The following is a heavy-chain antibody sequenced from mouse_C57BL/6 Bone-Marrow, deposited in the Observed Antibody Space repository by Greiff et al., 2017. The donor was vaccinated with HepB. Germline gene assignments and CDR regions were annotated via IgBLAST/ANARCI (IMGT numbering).Heavy chain of an antibody. CDR3: ARGGPTIVTTWYFDV. V-gene: IGHV5-4*03. CDR1: GFTFSSYA. Sequence: DVMLVESGGGLVKPGGSLKLSCAASGFTFSSYAMSWVRQTPEKRLEWVATISDGGSYTYYPDNVQGRFTISRDTAKNNLYLQMSHLKSEDTAMYYCARGGPTIVTTWYFDVWGTGTTVTVSS. D-gene: IGHD2-5*01. CDR2: ISDGGSYT. J-gene: IGHJ1*03.